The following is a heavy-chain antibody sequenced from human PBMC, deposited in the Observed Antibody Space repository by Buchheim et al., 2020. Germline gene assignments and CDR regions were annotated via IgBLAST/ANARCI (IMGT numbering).Heavy chain of an antibody. V-gene: IGHV3-48*02. CDR3: AREVPTVISDY. D-gene: IGHD4-17*01. CDR2: IDRSSRTI. CDR1: GFKFSDYS. J-gene: IGHJ4*02. Sequence: EVQLVESGGDLVQPGGSLRLSCVVSGFKFSDYSMNWVRQAPGKGLEWISYIDRSSRTIYYADSVKCRFTVSRANAKTSLYLPMNSLTNDDAAVYYCAREVPTVISDYWGQGTL.